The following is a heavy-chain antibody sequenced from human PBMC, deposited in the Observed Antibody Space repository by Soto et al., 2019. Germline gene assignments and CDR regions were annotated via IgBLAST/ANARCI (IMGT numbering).Heavy chain of an antibody. Sequence: QVQLQESGPGLVKPSQTLSLTCTVSGGSISGGVYYWSWIRQPPGKGLEWIGYIFDSGSTYYNPCLKSRVTISVDTSKNQFSLRLSSVTAADPAVYYCAREIIPLTTDWYFDLWGRGTLVTVSS. CDR1: GGSISGGVYY. J-gene: IGHJ2*01. V-gene: IGHV4-30-4*01. CDR2: IFDSGST. D-gene: IGHD4-17*01. CDR3: AREIIPLTTDWYFDL.